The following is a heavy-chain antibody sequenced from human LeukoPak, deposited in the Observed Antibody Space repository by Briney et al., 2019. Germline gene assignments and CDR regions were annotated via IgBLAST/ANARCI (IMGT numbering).Heavy chain of an antibody. CDR2: ISYDGSNK. V-gene: IGHV3-30-3*01. J-gene: IGHJ4*02. D-gene: IGHD3/OR15-3a*01. Sequence: GGSLRLSCAASGFTFSSYAMHWVRQAPGKGLEWVAVISYDGSNKYYADSVKGRFTISRDNSKNTLYLQMNSLRAEDTAVYYCARDGLVATSDYWGQGTLVTVSS. CDR1: GFTFSSYA. CDR3: ARDGLVATSDY.